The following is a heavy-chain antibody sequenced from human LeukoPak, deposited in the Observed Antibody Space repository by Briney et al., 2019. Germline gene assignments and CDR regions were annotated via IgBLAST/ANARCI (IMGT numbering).Heavy chain of an antibody. Sequence: PSETLSLTCTVSGYSISSGYYWGWIRQPPGKGLEWIGSIYHSGSTYYNPSLKRRVTISVDTSKNQFSLKLSSVTAADTAVYYCARTRYYYNSRSYGAPYYFDDWGQGTLVTVSS. V-gene: IGHV4-38-2*02. CDR3: ARTRYYYNSRSYGAPYYFDD. D-gene: IGHD3-10*01. J-gene: IGHJ4*02. CDR2: IYHSGST. CDR1: GYSISSGYY.